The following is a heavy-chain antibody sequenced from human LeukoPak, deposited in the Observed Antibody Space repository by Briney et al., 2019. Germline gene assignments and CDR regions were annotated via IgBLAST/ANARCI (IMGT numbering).Heavy chain of an antibody. Sequence: PGGSLRLSCAASGFTFSSYAMSWVRQAPGKGLEWVSAISGSGGSTCYADSVKGRFTISRDNSKNTLYLQMNSLRAEDTAVYYCAKASYYDILTGSTSISFDYWGQGTLVTVSS. D-gene: IGHD3-9*01. J-gene: IGHJ4*02. V-gene: IGHV3-23*01. CDR2: ISGSGGST. CDR3: AKASYYDILTGSTSISFDY. CDR1: GFTFSSYA.